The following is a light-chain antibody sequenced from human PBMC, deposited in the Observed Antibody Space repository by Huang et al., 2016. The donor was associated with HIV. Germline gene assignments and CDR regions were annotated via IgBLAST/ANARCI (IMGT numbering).Light chain of an antibody. Sequence: EIVLTQYPGTLSLSPGERATLSCRASQSVSISYLAWDQQQPGQAPRLRIYGASSRATGIPDRFSGSGSGTDFTLTSSRLDPEDFAVYYCQQYGSSPYTFGQGTKLEIK. CDR1: QSVSISY. CDR3: QQYGSSPYT. J-gene: IGKJ2*01. CDR2: GAS. V-gene: IGKV3-20*01.